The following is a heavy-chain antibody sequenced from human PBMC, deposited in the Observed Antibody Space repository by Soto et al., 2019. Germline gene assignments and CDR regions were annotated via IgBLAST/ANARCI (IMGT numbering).Heavy chain of an antibody. Sequence: GGSLRLSCAAAGFTVSSKYMTWVRQAPGKGLEWVSVIYSGGSTYYADSVKGRFTISRDNAKNSLYLQMNSLRAEDTAVYYCARDTGALTYYYDSSGGYYGMDVWGQGTTVTVSS. V-gene: IGHV3-53*01. CDR2: IYSGGST. D-gene: IGHD3-22*01. CDR3: ARDTGALTYYYDSSGGYYGMDV. CDR1: GFTVSSKY. J-gene: IGHJ6*02.